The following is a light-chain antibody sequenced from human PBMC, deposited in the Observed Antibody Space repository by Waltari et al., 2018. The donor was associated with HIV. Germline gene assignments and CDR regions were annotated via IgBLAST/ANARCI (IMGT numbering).Light chain of an antibody. V-gene: IGLV1-51*02. CDR2: EKN. CDR1: SPNLGDNI. J-gene: IGLJ3*02. Sequence: QLVLPHPPSVSAAPGRKVPIPFLGGSPNLGDNIVSWYQQHQGTAPKLLANEKNNRPPGIPDRFSGSKSGTSATLAITGLRTGDGADYYCGTWDSSLSAVVFGGGTKLTVL. CDR3: GTWDSSLSAVV.